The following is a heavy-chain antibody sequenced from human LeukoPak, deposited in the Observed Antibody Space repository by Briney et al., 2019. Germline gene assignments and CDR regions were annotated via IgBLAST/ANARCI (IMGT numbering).Heavy chain of an antibody. CDR1: GFPFSHYG. J-gene: IGHJ3*02. CDR2: ISSSSSYI. Sequence: GRSLRLSCAASGFPFSHYGIHWVRQPPGKGLEWVSSISSSSSYIYYADSVKGRFTISRDNAKNSLYLQMNSLRAEDTAVYYCARDLRNQHDAFDIWGQGTMVTVSS. CDR3: ARDLRNQHDAFDI. V-gene: IGHV3-21*01.